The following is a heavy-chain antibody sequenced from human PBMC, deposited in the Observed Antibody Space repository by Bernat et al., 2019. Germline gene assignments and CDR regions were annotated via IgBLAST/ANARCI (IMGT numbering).Heavy chain of an antibody. Sequence: EVQLVESGGGLVKPGGSLRLSCAASGFTFSNAWMSWVRQAPGKGLEWVGRIKSKTDGGTTDYAAPVKGRFTISRDESKNTLYLQMNSLKNEDTAVYYWTTTAGYCSSTSCWGYFDYWGQGTLVTVSS. CDR2: IKSKTDGGTT. CDR1: GFTFSNAW. CDR3: TTTAGYCSSTSCWGYFDY. V-gene: IGHV3-15*01. J-gene: IGHJ4*02. D-gene: IGHD2-2*01.